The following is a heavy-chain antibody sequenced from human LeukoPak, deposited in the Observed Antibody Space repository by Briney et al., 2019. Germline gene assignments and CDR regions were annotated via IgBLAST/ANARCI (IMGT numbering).Heavy chain of an antibody. Sequence: GGSLRLSCAASGFTFSSYGMHGVRQAPGKGLEWVAVIWYDGSNKYYADSVKGRFTISRDNSKNTLYLQMNSLRAEDTAVYYCARDLCSSTSCYTPGFDYWGQGTLVTVSS. D-gene: IGHD2-2*02. V-gene: IGHV3-33*01. CDR3: ARDLCSSTSCYTPGFDY. CDR2: IWYDGSNK. J-gene: IGHJ4*02. CDR1: GFTFSSYG.